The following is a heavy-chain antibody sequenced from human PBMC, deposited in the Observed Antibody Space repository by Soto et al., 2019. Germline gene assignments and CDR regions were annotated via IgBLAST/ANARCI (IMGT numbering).Heavy chain of an antibody. D-gene: IGHD4-4*01. V-gene: IGHV1-18*04. J-gene: IGHJ5*02. Sequence: ASVRISCTSSGSTFQRYVISWVLHALGQGLEWMGWISAYNGNTNYAQKLQGRVTMTTDTSASTAYMELRSLRSDDTAVYYCARDLKTTVTRWFDPWGQGTLVTVSS. CDR1: GSTFQRYV. CDR2: ISAYNGNT. CDR3: ARDLKTTVTRWFDP.